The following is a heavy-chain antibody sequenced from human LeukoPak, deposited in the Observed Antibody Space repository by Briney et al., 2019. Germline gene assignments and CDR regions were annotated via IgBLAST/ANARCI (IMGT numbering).Heavy chain of an antibody. D-gene: IGHD2-15*01. Sequence: GGSLRLSCAASGFTFSSYAMSWVRQAPGKGLEWVSAISGSGGSTYYADSVKGRFTISRDNSKNTLYLQMNSLRAEDTAVYYCAKDYESGDIVVVVAAFDYFDYWGQGTLVTVST. J-gene: IGHJ4*02. CDR3: AKDYESGDIVVVVAAFDYFDY. CDR2: ISGSGGST. CDR1: GFTFSSYA. V-gene: IGHV3-23*01.